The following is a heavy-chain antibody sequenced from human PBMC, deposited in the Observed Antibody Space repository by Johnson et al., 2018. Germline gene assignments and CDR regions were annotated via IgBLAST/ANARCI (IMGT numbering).Heavy chain of an antibody. D-gene: IGHD6-6*01. CDR3: ARGRRYSSSWVYYYYGMDV. V-gene: IGHV3-13*01. CDR2: IGTAGDT. J-gene: IGHJ6*02. CDR1: GFTFSSYD. Sequence: VQLVQSGGGLVQXGGSLRLSCAASGFTFSSYDMHWVRQATGKGLEWVSAIGTAGDTYYPGSVKGRFTIPRENAKNSLYLQMNRLRAGDTGVYYRARGRRYSSSWVYYYYGMDVWGQGTTVTVSS.